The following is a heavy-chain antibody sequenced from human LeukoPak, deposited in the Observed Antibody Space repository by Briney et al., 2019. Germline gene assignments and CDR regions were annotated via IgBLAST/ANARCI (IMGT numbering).Heavy chain of an antibody. CDR1: GGSISTYY. J-gene: IGHJ6*02. CDR3: ARSDYDYYGMDV. CDR2: IYYSGST. V-gene: IGHV4-59*08. Sequence: SETLSLTCTVSGGSISTYYWSWIRQPPGKGLEWIGHIYYSGSTNYNPSLKSRVTISVDTSKKQFSLKLSSVTATDTAVYYCARSDYDYYGMDVWGQGTTVTVSS.